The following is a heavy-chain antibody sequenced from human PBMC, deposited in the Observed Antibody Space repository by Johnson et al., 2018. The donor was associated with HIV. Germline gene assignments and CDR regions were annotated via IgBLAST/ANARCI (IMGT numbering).Heavy chain of an antibody. J-gene: IGHJ3*02. V-gene: IGHV3-23*04. CDR1: GFSFSSYA. Sequence: VQLVESGGGSVQPGGSLRLSCAASGFSFSSYALTWVRQAPGKGLEWVSGISGSGVSTYYADSVKGRFTISRDNAKNSLYLQMNSLRAEDTALYYCAKEAGNSSWIPLYDAFDIWGQGTMVTVSS. CDR2: ISGSGVST. CDR3: AKEAGNSSWIPLYDAFDI. D-gene: IGHD6-13*01.